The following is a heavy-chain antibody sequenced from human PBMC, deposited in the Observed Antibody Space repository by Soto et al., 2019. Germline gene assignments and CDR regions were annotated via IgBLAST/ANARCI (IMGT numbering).Heavy chain of an antibody. CDR1: GFTFSSYS. CDR3: ASSGLRGPNGAFDI. V-gene: IGHV3-21*01. D-gene: IGHD3-10*01. Sequence: EVQLVESGGGLVKPGGSLRLSCAASGFTFSSYSMNWVRQAPGKGLEWVSSISSSSSYIYYADSVKGRFTISRDNAKNSMYLKMNGPRAEDTAVYYCASSGLRGPNGAFDIWGQGTMVTVSS. J-gene: IGHJ3*02. CDR2: ISSSSSYI.